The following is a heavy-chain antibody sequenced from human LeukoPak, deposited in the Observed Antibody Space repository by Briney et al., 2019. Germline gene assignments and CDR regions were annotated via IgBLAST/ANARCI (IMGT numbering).Heavy chain of an antibody. Sequence: GGSLRLSCAASGFTFSSYWMSWVRQTSGQGLEWVAHIKQDGSEKYFVDSVKGRFTISRDNAKTSLYLQMNSLRAEDTAVYYCARMYRGAFDIWGQGTMVTVSS. CDR3: ARMYRGAFDI. J-gene: IGHJ3*02. V-gene: IGHV3-7*01. CDR1: GFTFSSYW. D-gene: IGHD1-14*01. CDR2: IKQDGSEK.